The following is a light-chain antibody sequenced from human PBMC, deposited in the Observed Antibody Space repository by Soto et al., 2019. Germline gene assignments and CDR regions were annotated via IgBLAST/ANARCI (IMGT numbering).Light chain of an antibody. CDR2: DAS. CDR1: HDVSRN. Sequence: DLPMTQSPSSLSASEGDRVTITCQSSHDVSRNLNWFQQKPGEAPQLLIYDASILERGVPSRFIGSGSPTDFTLTISSLQPEDVATYYCQQYNSMLSFGGGTEVEIK. J-gene: IGKJ4*01. V-gene: IGKV1-33*01. CDR3: QQYNSMLS.